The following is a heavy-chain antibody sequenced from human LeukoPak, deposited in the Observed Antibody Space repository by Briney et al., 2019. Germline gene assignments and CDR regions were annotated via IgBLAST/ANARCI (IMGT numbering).Heavy chain of an antibody. CDR3: TRQSGVKSYLY. Sequence: GGSLRLSCTASGFTFGDYAMSWVRQAPGKGLEWVGFIRSKAYGGTTEYAASVKGRFTISRDDSKSIAYLQMNSLKTEDTAVYYCTRQSGVKSYLYWGQGTLVTVSS. CDR2: IRSKAYGGTT. V-gene: IGHV3-49*04. J-gene: IGHJ4*02. D-gene: IGHD2-15*01. CDR1: GFTFGDYA.